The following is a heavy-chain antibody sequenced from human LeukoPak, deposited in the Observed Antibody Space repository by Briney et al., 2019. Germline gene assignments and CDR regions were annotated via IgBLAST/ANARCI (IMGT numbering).Heavy chain of an antibody. CDR2: INPSGGST. CDR3: ARGTYYDFWSGYWGSSTIDY. V-gene: IGHV1-46*03. J-gene: IGHJ4*02. Sequence: ASVKVSCKASGYTFTSYYMHWVRQAPEQGLEWMGVINPSGGSTTYAQKFQGRVTVTRDTSTSTVYMELSSLRSEDTAVYYCARGTYYDFWSGYWGSSTIDYWGQGTLVTVSS. D-gene: IGHD3-3*01. CDR1: GYTFTSYY.